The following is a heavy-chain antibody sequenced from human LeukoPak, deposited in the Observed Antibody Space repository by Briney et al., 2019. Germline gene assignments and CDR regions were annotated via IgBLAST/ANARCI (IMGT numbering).Heavy chain of an antibody. CDR2: ISYDGSNK. J-gene: IGHJ4*02. Sequence: GGSLRLSCAASGFTFSNHAMHWVRQAPGKGLEWVAVISYDGSNKKYADSVKGRFTISRDNAKNTVYLHMNSLRTEDTAVYYCARVASSGIVGTTKGFDYWGQGTLVTVSS. D-gene: IGHD1-26*01. CDR1: GFTFSNHA. V-gene: IGHV3-30-3*01. CDR3: ARVASSGIVGTTKGFDY.